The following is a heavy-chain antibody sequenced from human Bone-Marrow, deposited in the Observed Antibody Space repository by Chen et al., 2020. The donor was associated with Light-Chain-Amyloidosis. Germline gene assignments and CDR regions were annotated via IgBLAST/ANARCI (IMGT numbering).Heavy chain of an antibody. CDR3: ARGRGGGWGSYYD. D-gene: IGHD1-26*01. V-gene: IGHV4-38-2*02. CDR2: IYHSGST. Sequence: QVQLQESGTGLVKPSETLSLTCTVSGYSISSGYYWGWIRQPPGKGLEWIGSIYHSGSTYYNPSLKSRLTISVDTSKKQLSLKLSSVTAADTAVYYCARGRGGGWGSYYDWGQGTLVTVSS. J-gene: IGHJ4*02. CDR1: GYSISSGYY.